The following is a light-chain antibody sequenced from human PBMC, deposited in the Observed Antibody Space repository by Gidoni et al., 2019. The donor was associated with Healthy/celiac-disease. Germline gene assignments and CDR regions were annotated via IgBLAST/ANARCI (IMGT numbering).Light chain of an antibody. J-gene: IGLJ2*01. V-gene: IGLV2-14*01. Sequence: QSALTQPASVPGSPGQSITLSCTGTSSDVGGYNYVSWYQQHPGKAPKLMIYEVSNRPSGVSNRFSGSKSGNTASLTISGLQAEDEADYYCSSYTSSSPVVFGGGTKLTVL. CDR2: EVS. CDR3: SSYTSSSPVV. CDR1: SSDVGGYNY.